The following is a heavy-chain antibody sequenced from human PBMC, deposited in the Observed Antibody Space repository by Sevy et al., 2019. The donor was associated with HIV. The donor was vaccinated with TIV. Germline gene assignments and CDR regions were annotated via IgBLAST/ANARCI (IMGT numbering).Heavy chain of an antibody. D-gene: IGHD1-1*01. CDR1: GFTFNRYS. Sequence: GGSLRLSCAASGFTFNRYSMHWVRQAPGKGLEWVATISFDATNKHYPDSVKGGFTISRDNFKNSLFLQMDSLRPEDTAVYYCAFERLSSDVAEYFQNWGQGTLVTVSS. CDR2: ISFDATNK. J-gene: IGHJ1*01. CDR3: AFERLSSDVAEYFQN. V-gene: IGHV3-30-3*01.